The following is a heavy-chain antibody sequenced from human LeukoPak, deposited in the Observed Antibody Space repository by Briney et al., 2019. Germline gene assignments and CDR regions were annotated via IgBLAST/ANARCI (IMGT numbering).Heavy chain of an antibody. Sequence: GGFLRLSCAASGFTFSDYYMSWIRQAPGKGLEWVSYISSSGSTIYYADSVKGRFTISRDNAKNSLYLQMNSLRAEDTAVYYCAREAGYSSSWHINYGGQGTLVTVSS. V-gene: IGHV3-11*04. J-gene: IGHJ4*02. CDR3: AREAGYSSSWHINY. CDR1: GFTFSDYY. CDR2: ISSSGSTI. D-gene: IGHD6-13*01.